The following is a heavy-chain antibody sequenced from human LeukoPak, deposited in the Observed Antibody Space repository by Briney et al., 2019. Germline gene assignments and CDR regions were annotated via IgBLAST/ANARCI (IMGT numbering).Heavy chain of an antibody. CDR3: ARDPIQNYDSSGSDY. D-gene: IGHD3-22*01. CDR1: GFTFSSYS. Sequence: AGGSLRLSCAASGFTFSSYSMNWVRQAPGKGLEWVSSISSSSSYIYYADSVKGRFTISRDNAENSLYLQMNSLRAEDTAVYYCARDPIQNYDSSGSDYWGQGTLVTVSS. J-gene: IGHJ4*02. V-gene: IGHV3-21*01. CDR2: ISSSSSYI.